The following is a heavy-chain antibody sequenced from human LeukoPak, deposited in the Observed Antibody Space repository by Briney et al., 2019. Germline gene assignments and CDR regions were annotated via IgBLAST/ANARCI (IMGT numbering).Heavy chain of an antibody. V-gene: IGHV1-8*03. D-gene: IGHD3-10*01. CDR3: ARGLRLWFIYYYMDV. Sequence: ASVKVSCKASGCTFTSYDINWVRQATGQGLEWMGWMNPNSGNTGYAQKFQGRVTITRNTSISTAYMELSSLRSEDTAVYYCARGLRLWFIYYYMDVWGKGTTVTVSS. CDR2: MNPNSGNT. J-gene: IGHJ6*03. CDR1: GCTFTSYD.